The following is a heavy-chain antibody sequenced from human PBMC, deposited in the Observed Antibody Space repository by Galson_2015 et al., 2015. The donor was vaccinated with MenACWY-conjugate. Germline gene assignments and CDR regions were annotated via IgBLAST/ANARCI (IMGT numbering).Heavy chain of an antibody. Sequence: SVKVSCKASGGTFNRHAISWVRQAPGQGLECMGGIFPPYDTKKYAKKLQGRVTITADKSTSTAYMEMTRLRSADTAVYYCATFPLVDDITVLPAAIWYFQMWGQGTLVTVSP. CDR3: ATFPLVDDITVLPAAIWYFQM. CDR2: IFPPYDTK. V-gene: IGHV1-69*06. J-gene: IGHJ1*01. D-gene: IGHD2-2*02. CDR1: GGTFNRHA.